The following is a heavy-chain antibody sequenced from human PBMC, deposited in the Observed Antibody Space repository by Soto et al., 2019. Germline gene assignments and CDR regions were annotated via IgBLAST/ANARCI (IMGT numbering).Heavy chain of an antibody. Sequence: SETLSLTCTVSGGSISSYYWSWIRQPPGKGLEWIGYIYYSGGTDYNPSLKSRVTITVDSSNNQFSLKLSSVTAADTAVYYCARDSRSGYYLEYWGQGTLVTVSS. CDR1: GGSISSYY. CDR3: ARDSRSGYYLEY. CDR2: IYYSGGT. V-gene: IGHV4-59*12. J-gene: IGHJ4*02. D-gene: IGHD3-22*01.